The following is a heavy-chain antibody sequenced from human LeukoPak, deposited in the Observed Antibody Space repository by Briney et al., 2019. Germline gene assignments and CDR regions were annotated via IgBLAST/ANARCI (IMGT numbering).Heavy chain of an antibody. V-gene: IGHV1-8*01. J-gene: IGHJ3*02. D-gene: IGHD3-3*01. CDR1: GYTFTSYD. Sequence: ASVKVSCKASGYTFTSYDINWVRQATGQGLEWMGWMNPNSGNTGYAQKFQGRVTMTRNTSISTAYMELSSLGSEDTAVYYCARETPLRFLEWLYSSGAFDIWGQGTMVTVSS. CDR2: MNPNSGNT. CDR3: ARETPLRFLEWLYSSGAFDI.